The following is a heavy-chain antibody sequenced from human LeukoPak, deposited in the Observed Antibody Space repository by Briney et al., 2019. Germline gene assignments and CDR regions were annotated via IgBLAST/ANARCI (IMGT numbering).Heavy chain of an antibody. Sequence: GGSLRLSCTASGFTFSSYGMHWVRQAPGKGLEWVAVIWFDGSNKYYADSVKGRLTISRDNSKSTLYLQMNSLRAEDTAVYYCAKAVAATGLYYFGMDVWGQGTTVTVSS. CDR2: IWFDGSNK. J-gene: IGHJ6*02. CDR1: GFTFSSYG. V-gene: IGHV3-33*06. D-gene: IGHD6-19*01. CDR3: AKAVAATGLYYFGMDV.